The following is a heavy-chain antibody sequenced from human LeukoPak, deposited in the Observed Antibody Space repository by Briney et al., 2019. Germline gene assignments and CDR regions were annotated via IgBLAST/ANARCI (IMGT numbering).Heavy chain of an antibody. V-gene: IGHV5-51*01. CDR2: IDPSDSDA. CDR1: GYSFTNYW. Sequence: TRGESLKISCRASGYSFTNYWIGWVRQMPGEGLEWMGIIDPSDSDARYTPSFEGQVTISVDKSISTAYLGWSSLKASDTAMYYCARPTDITMVRGPIIRPYYLDFWGQGTLVTVSS. CDR3: ARPTDITMVRGPIIRPYYLDF. J-gene: IGHJ4*02. D-gene: IGHD3-10*01.